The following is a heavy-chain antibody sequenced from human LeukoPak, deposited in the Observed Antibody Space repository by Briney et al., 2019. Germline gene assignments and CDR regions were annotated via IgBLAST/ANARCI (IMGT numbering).Heavy chain of an antibody. CDR3: ARGRVTYYYDSSGHSAFDI. Sequence: SETLSLTCVVYGGSFSGYYWSWIRQPPGKGLEWIGEINHSGSTNYNPSLKSRVTISVDTSKNQFSLKLSSVTAADTAVYYCARGRVTYYYDSSGHSAFDIWGQGTMVTISS. CDR1: GGSFSGYY. CDR2: INHSGST. V-gene: IGHV4-34*01. J-gene: IGHJ3*02. D-gene: IGHD3-22*01.